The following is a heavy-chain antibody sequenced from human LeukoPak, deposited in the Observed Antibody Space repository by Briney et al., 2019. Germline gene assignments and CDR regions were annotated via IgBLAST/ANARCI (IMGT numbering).Heavy chain of an antibody. CDR3: ARGVTGAFGHDAFDI. CDR1: GGSFSGYY. J-gene: IGHJ3*02. CDR2: INHSGST. D-gene: IGHD2-21*02. Sequence: SETLSLTCAVYGGSFSGYYWSWIRQPPGKGLEWIGEINHSGSTNYNPSLKSRVTISVDTSKNQFSLKLSSVTAADTAVYYCARGVTGAFGHDAFDIWGQGIMVTVSS. V-gene: IGHV4-34*01.